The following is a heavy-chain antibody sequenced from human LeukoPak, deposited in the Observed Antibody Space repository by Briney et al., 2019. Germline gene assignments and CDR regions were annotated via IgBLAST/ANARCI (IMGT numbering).Heavy chain of an antibody. CDR3: AREREETYGSGSYTFDH. D-gene: IGHD3-10*01. V-gene: IGHV3-53*01. CDR2: IYSGGST. J-gene: IGHJ4*02. CDR1: GFTVSSNY. Sequence: PGGSLRLSCAASGFTVSSNYMSWVRQAPGKGLEWVSVIYSGGSTYYADSVKGRFTISRDNSKNTLYLQMNSLRAEDTAVYYCAREREETYGSGSYTFDHWGQGTLVTVSS.